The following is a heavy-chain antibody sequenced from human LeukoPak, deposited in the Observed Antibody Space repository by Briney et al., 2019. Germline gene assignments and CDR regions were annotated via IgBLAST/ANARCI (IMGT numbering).Heavy chain of an antibody. D-gene: IGHD2/OR15-2a*01. Sequence: VASVKASCKASGYTFTGYYMHWVRQAPGQGLEWMGWINPNSGGTNYAQKFQGRVTMTRDTSISTAYMELSRLRSDDTAVYYCARDNSAPPVLMFDPWGQGTLVTVSS. J-gene: IGHJ5*02. CDR1: GYTFTGYY. V-gene: IGHV1-2*02. CDR2: INPNSGGT. CDR3: ARDNSAPPVLMFDP.